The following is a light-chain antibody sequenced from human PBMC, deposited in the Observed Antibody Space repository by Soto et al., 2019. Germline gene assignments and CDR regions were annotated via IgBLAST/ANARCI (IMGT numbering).Light chain of an antibody. CDR3: QQYGSSPPIT. CDR1: HSVSSSY. J-gene: IGKJ5*01. Sequence: EIVLTQSPGTLSLSPGERATLSCRASHSVSSSYLAWYQQKPGQAPRLLIYGASSRATAIPDRFSGSGSGTDFNIAISRLETEDFAVYYCQQYGSSPPITFGQGTRLEIK. V-gene: IGKV3-20*01. CDR2: GAS.